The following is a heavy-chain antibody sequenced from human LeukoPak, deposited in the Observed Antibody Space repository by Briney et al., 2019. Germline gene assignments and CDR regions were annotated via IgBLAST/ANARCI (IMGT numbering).Heavy chain of an antibody. D-gene: IGHD3-10*01. CDR3: VKDGSGSYYAYYFDY. J-gene: IGHJ4*02. CDR2: IDGSGGST. Sequence: GGSLRLSCAASGFTFSSHALSCVRQAAGKGLEWVSGIDGSGGSTYYADSVKGRFTISRDNSKNTLYLQMSSLRAEERAVYICVKDGSGSYYAYYFDYWGQGTLVTVSS. V-gene: IGHV3-23*01. CDR1: GFTFSSHA.